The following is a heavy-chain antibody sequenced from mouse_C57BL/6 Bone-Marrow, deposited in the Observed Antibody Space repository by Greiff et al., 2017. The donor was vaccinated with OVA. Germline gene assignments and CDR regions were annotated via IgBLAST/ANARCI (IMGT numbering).Heavy chain of an antibody. D-gene: IGHD2-3*01. J-gene: IGHJ4*01. CDR1: GYTFTNYW. V-gene: IGHV1-63*01. CDR3: ARFGWLLRSWAMDY. Sequence: QVQLQQSGAELVRPGTSVKMSCKASGYTFTNYWIGWAKQRPGHGLEWIGDIYPGGGYTNYNEKFKGKATLTADKSSSTAYMQFSSLTSEDSAIYYCARFGWLLRSWAMDYWGRGTSVTVSS. CDR2: IYPGGGYT.